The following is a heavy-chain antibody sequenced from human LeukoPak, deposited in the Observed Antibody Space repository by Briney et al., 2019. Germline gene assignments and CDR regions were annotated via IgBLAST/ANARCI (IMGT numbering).Heavy chain of an antibody. V-gene: IGHV3-23*01. CDR1: GFTFSNYA. CDR2: ISGSGGST. J-gene: IGHJ5*02. CDR3: AKNSYSAVVPVGWVDP. D-gene: IGHD2-2*01. Sequence: GSLRLSCAASGFTFSNYAMSWVRQAPGKGLEWVSTISGSGGSTYYADSVKGRFTISRDNSKNTLDLHMNSLRPEDTATYYCAKNSYSAVVPVGWVDPWGQGTLVTVSS.